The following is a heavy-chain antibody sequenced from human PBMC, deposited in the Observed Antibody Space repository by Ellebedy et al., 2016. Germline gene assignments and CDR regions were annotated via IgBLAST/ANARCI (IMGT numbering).Heavy chain of an antibody. CDR1: GYTFTTYA. J-gene: IGHJ6*02. D-gene: IGHD2-8*01. CDR3: AREDCTNGVCSYYYGMDV. Sequence: ASVKVSCKASGYTFTTYAMNWVRQAPGQGLEWMGWINTNTGNPTYAQGFTGRFVFSLDTSVSTAYLQISSLKAEDTAVYYCAREDCTNGVCSYYYGMDVWGQGTTVTVSS. V-gene: IGHV7-4-1*02. CDR2: INTNTGNP.